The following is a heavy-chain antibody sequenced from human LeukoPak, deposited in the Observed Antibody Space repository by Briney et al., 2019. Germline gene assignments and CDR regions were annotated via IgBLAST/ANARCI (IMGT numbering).Heavy chain of an antibody. D-gene: IGHD3-22*01. CDR1: GGSFSGYY. Sequence: PSETLSLTCAVYGGSFSGYYWSWVRQAPGKGLEWVGRIKSKTDGGTTDYAAPVKGRFTISRDDSKNTLYLQMSSLKTEDTAVYYCTTTYYYDSSGYYYVLGAFDIWGQGTMVTVSS. J-gene: IGHJ3*02. V-gene: IGHV3-15*01. CDR3: TTTYYYDSSGYYYVLGAFDI. CDR2: IKSKTDGGTT.